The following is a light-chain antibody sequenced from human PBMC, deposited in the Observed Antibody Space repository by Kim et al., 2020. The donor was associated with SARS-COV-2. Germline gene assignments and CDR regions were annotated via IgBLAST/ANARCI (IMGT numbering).Light chain of an antibody. CDR1: QDIRND. J-gene: IGKJ5*01. CDR2: GAS. Sequence: ASVEGSVTITGRASQDIRNDLGWYQQNPGRAPKRLIYGASSLQSGVPSRFSGSGSGTEFTLTISSLQPEDFATYFCLQHNTYPITFGQGTRLEIK. V-gene: IGKV1-17*01. CDR3: LQHNTYPIT.